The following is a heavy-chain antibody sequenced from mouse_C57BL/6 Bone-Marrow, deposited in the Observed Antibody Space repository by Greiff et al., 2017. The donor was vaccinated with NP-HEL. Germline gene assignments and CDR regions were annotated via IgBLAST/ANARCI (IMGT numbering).Heavy chain of an antibody. CDR1: GYSFTDYN. J-gene: IGHJ4*01. V-gene: IGHV1-39*01. CDR2: INPNYGTT. CDR3: ASITTVVATYPHYYAMDY. D-gene: IGHD1-1*01. Sequence: EVQLQESGPELVKPGASVKISCKASGYSFTDYNMNWVKQSNGKSLEWIGVINPNYGTTSYNQKFKGKATLTVDQSSSTAYMQLNSLTSEDSAVYYCASITTVVATYPHYYAMDYWGQGTSVTVSS.